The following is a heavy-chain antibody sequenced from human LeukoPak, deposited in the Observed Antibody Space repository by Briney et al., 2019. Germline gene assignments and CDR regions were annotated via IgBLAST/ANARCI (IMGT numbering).Heavy chain of an antibody. Sequence: GGSLRLSCEASGFTFNTYSMNWARQAPGKGLEWVSGISGSGDSTYYADSVKGRFTISRDNPKNTLYLQMNSLRAEDTAVYYCARRSGIAVAGAFDYWGQGTLVTVSS. D-gene: IGHD6-19*01. CDR1: GFTFNTYS. CDR2: ISGSGDST. CDR3: ARRSGIAVAGAFDY. J-gene: IGHJ4*02. V-gene: IGHV3-23*01.